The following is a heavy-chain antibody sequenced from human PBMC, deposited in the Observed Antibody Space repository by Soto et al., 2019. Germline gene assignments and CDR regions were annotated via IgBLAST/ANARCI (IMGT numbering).Heavy chain of an antibody. J-gene: IGHJ4*02. Sequence: SVKVSCKASGGTLSSIAISWVRQAPGLGLEWMGRIVPIFGTTDNAQKFQGRVTITADEYTGTVYMEMTSLSSEDTAMYYCAKPLGKTEYYFDYWGQGTLVTVSS. CDR2: IVPIFGTT. V-gene: IGHV1-69*13. D-gene: IGHD3-16*01. CDR3: AKPLGKTEYYFDY. CDR1: GGTLSSIA.